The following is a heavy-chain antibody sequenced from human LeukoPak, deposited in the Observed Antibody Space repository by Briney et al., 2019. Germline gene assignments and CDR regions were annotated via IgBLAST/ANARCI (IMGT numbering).Heavy chain of an antibody. J-gene: IGHJ4*02. CDR2: ISGSGGST. CDR1: GFTFSSYA. CDR3: AKEPAKRDIVVVPAAKEAYFDY. V-gene: IGHV3-23*01. D-gene: IGHD2-2*01. Sequence: GGALRLSCAASGFTFSSYAMSWVRQAPGKGLEWVSAISGSGGSTYYADSVKGRFTISRDNSKNTLYLQMNSLRAEDTAVYYCAKEPAKRDIVVVPAAKEAYFDYWGQGTLVTVSS.